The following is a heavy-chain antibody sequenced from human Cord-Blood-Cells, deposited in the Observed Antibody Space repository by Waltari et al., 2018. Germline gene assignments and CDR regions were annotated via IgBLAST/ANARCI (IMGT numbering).Heavy chain of an antibody. V-gene: IGHV3-30*04. J-gene: IGHJ4*02. CDR3: ASTPRAAGDY. D-gene: IGHD6-13*01. CDR2: ISYDGSNK. Sequence: QVQLVESGGGGVQPGRSLGLPCAASGFTSSRYPIHWVRQAPGKGLEWVAVISYDGSNKYYADSVKGRFTISRDNSKNTLYLQMNSLRAEDTAVYYCASTPRAAGDYWGQGTLVTVSS. CDR1: GFTSSRYP.